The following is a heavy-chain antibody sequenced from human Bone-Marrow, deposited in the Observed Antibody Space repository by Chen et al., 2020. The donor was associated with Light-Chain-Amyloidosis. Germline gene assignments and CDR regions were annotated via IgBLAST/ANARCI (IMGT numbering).Heavy chain of an antibody. Sequence: QVQLVQSGAEVKRPGASVKVSCKASGYTFTNYGINWVRQAPGQGLEWMGWISTYNGNTKYAQELQGRGTMTTDTSTNTAYMELRSLISDDTAVYYCARTYDSSVDDSVYGYDYWGQGSQVTVSS. CDR1: GYTFTNYG. CDR2: ISTYNGNT. CDR3: ARTYDSSVDDSVYGYDY. J-gene: IGHJ4*02. V-gene: IGHV1-18*01. D-gene: IGHD3-22*01.